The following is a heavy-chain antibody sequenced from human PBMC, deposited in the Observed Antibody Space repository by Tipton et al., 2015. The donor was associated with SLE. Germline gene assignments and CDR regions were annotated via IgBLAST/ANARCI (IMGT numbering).Heavy chain of an antibody. J-gene: IGHJ6*02. Sequence: SLRLSCAASGFIFDDYAMHWVRQAPGKGLEWVSSISGRSSYIYYADSVKGRFTISRDNAKNSLYLQMNSLRAEDTAVYYCARGRDQQYYYNGMDVWGQGTTVTVSS. CDR3: ARGRDQQYYYNGMDV. CDR1: GFIFDDYA. CDR2: ISGRSSYI. V-gene: IGHV3-21*01.